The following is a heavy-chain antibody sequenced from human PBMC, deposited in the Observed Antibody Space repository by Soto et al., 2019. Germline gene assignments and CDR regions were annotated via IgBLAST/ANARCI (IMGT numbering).Heavy chain of an antibody. J-gene: IGHJ4*02. D-gene: IGHD6-19*01. CDR2: IKQDGSEK. CDR3: AKEAISSAWSGDRKYYFDY. V-gene: IGHV3-7*03. CDR1: GFTFSSYW. Sequence: GGSLRLSCAASGFTFSSYWMSWVRQAPGKGLEWVANIKQDGSEKYYVDSVKGRFTISRDNAKNSLYVQMNSLRVEDTALYYCAKEAISSAWSGDRKYYFDYWGQGTLVTVSS.